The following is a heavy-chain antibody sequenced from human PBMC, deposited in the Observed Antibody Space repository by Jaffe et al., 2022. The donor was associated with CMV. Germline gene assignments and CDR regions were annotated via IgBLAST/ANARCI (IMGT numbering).Heavy chain of an antibody. Sequence: VQLVESGGGLVQPGGSLRLSCAASGFTFSSYAMSWFRQAPGKGLEWVSGIPASGDVTYYTNSVKGRFTISRDDSRNIVYLQMNSLRVEDTAVYFCAKNFVATRLVAGSCDYWGQGTLVTVSS. CDR3: AKNFVATRLVAGSCDY. V-gene: IGHV3-23*04. CDR2: IPASGDVT. J-gene: IGHJ4*02. D-gene: IGHD6-19*01. CDR1: GFTFSSYA.